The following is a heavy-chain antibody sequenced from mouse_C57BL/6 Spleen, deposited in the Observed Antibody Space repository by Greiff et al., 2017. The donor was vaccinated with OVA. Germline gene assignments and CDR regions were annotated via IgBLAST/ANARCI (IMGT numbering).Heavy chain of an antibody. CDR3: ARQDYGNYFYAMDY. J-gene: IGHJ4*01. CDR1: GFTFSDYG. Sequence: EVKLMESGGGLVKPGGSLKLSCAASGFTFSDYGMHWVRQAPEKGLEWVAYISSGRSTIYYADTVKGRFTISRDNAKNTLFLQMTSLRSEDTAMYYCARQDYGNYFYAMDYWGQGTSVTVSS. CDR2: ISSGRSTI. V-gene: IGHV5-17*01. D-gene: IGHD2-1*01.